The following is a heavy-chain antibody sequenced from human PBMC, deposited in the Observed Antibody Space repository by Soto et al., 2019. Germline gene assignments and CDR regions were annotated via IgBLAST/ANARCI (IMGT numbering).Heavy chain of an antibody. Sequence: QVQLQGSGPGLVKPSGTLSLTCGVSGDSINNGYWWTWVRQPPGKGLEWIGEKHHSGSTNYNLSLKSRVSISLDKSKNQFSLNLSSVTAADTAVYFCASSSGWWRLDVWGQGTTVTVSS. J-gene: IGHJ6*02. CDR1: GDSINNGYW. D-gene: IGHD6-19*01. CDR2: KHHSGST. V-gene: IGHV4-4*02. CDR3: ASSSGWWRLDV.